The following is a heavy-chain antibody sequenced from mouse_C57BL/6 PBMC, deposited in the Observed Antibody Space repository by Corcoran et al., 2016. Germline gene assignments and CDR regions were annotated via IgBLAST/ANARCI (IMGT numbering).Heavy chain of an antibody. J-gene: IGHJ3*01. Sequence: EVQLQQSGPELVKPGASVKIPCKASGYTFTDYNMDWVKQSHGKSLEWIGDINPNNGGTIYNQKFKGKATLTVDKSSSTAYMELRSLTSEDTVVYYGARLTGKGVFFFAYWGQGTLVTVSA. D-gene: IGHD4-1*01. CDR1: GYTFTDYN. V-gene: IGHV1-18*01. CDR3: ARLTGKGVFFFAY. CDR2: INPNNGGT.